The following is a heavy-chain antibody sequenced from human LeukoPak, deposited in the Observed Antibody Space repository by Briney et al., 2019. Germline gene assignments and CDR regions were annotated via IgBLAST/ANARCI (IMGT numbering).Heavy chain of an antibody. J-gene: IGHJ5*02. CDR3: ATLDQQLGFGWFDP. V-gene: IGHV3-9*01. D-gene: IGHD6-6*01. Sequence: GGSLRLSCAASGFTFDDYAMHWVRQAPGKGLEWVSGISWNSGSIGYADSVKGRFTISRDNAKNSLYLQMNSLRAEDTALYYCATLDQQLGFGWFDPWGQGTLVTVSS. CDR1: GFTFDDYA. CDR2: ISWNSGSI.